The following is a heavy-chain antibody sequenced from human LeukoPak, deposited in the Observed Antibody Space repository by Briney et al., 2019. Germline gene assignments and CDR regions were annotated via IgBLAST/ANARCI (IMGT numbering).Heavy chain of an antibody. D-gene: IGHD1-26*01. J-gene: IGHJ4*02. Sequence: GGSLRLSCAASGFTFSSYAVNWVRQAPGKGLEWVSFISGSGDTTYYADSVKGRFTISRDSSKNTLYLQMNSLRAEGTAVYYCAKSRGESRGASNYWGQGTLVTVSS. V-gene: IGHV3-23*01. CDR3: AKSRGESRGASNY. CDR2: ISGSGDTT. CDR1: GFTFSSYA.